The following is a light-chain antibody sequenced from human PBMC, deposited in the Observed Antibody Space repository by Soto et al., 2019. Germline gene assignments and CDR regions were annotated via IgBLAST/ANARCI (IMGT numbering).Light chain of an antibody. CDR2: AAS. CDR1: HSISSW. J-gene: IGKJ5*01. CDR3: QTANSFHIT. Sequence: DIQMTQPPSTLPASVRDRVTITCRASHSISSWLAWYQQKPGEAPKLLIYAASSLQSGVTSRFSGSGSGTDFTLTISTMKPEELATYDCQTANSFHITVGQGPRREIK. V-gene: IGKV1-12*01.